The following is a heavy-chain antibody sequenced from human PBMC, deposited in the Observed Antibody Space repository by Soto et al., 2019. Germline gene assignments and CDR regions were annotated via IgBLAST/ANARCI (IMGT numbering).Heavy chain of an antibody. J-gene: IGHJ4*02. CDR2: VYYSGST. CDR3: ARGRETYYYDSSGYYPDY. V-gene: IGHV4-30-4*01. D-gene: IGHD3-22*01. Sequence: SETLCLTCTVSGGSISSGDYYWSWIRQPPGKGLEWIGYVYYSGSTYYNPSLKSRVTISVDTSKNQFSLKLSSVTAADTAVYYCARGRETYYYDSSGYYPDYWGQGTLVTVSS. CDR1: GGSISSGDYY.